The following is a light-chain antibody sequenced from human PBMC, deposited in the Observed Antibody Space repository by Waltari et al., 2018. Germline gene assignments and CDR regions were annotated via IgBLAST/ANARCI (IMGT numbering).Light chain of an antibody. V-gene: IGKV1-5*01. Sequence: IQVTQSPSTLSASVGDRVTITCRATQSISNWLAWYQQKPGKAPKLLIYKASTLESGVPSRFSGSGSGTEFTLTISSLQPDDFATYVCQQYNNYTPKTFGQGTKVDIK. CDR2: KAS. CDR3: QQYNNYTPKT. CDR1: QSISNW. J-gene: IGKJ1*01.